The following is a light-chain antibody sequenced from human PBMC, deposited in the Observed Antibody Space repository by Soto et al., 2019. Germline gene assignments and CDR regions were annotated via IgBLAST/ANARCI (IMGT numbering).Light chain of an antibody. Sequence: EIVLTQSPATLSLSPGERATLSCRASQSVSSYLAWYKQKPGQAPRLLIYDASNSATGIPARFSGSGYGTAFTLTISSLEPEDFVVYYCQQRSNWPLTFVGVTKVEIK. J-gene: IGKJ4*01. CDR3: QQRSNWPLT. CDR2: DAS. V-gene: IGKV3-11*01. CDR1: QSVSSY.